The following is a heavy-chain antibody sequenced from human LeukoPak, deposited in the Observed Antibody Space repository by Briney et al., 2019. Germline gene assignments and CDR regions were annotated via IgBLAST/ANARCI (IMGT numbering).Heavy chain of an antibody. CDR3: AKGSTYSSGWFHDY. Sequence: GGSLRLSCAASGFTFSSYIMSWVRQPPGKGLEWVSSINGGGESTNYADSVKGRFTISRDNSKNTLDLQMNSLRAEDTATYYCAKGSTYSSGWFHDYWGQGTLTTVSS. J-gene: IGHJ4*02. CDR1: GFTFSSYI. CDR2: INGGGEST. V-gene: IGHV3-23*01. D-gene: IGHD6-19*01.